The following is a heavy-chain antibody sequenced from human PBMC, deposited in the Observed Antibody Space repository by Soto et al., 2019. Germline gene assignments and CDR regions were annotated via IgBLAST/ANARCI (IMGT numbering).Heavy chain of an antibody. CDR3: AKMGYVDIVATIPALDY. CDR2: ISGGGGST. D-gene: IGHD5-12*01. CDR1: GFTFSSYA. J-gene: IGHJ4*02. Sequence: HPGGSLRLSCAASGFTFSSYAMSWVRQAPGKGLEWVSAISGGGGSTYYADSVKGRFTISRDNSKNTLYLQMNSLRAEDTAVYYCAKMGYVDIVATIPALDYWGQGTLVTV. V-gene: IGHV3-23*01.